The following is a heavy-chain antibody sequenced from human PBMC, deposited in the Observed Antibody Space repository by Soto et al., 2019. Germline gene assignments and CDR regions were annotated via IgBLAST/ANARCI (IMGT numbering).Heavy chain of an antibody. Sequence: GGSLRLSCAASGFTFSSYEMNWVRQAPGKGLEWVSYVSSSGSTTYYADSVKGRFTISRDNAKNSLYLQMNSLRAEDTAVYYCASGGYCSSTSCSVWGQGTLVTVSS. CDR1: GFTFSSYE. CDR3: ASGGYCSSTSCSV. J-gene: IGHJ4*02. V-gene: IGHV3-48*03. D-gene: IGHD2-2*01. CDR2: VSSSGSTT.